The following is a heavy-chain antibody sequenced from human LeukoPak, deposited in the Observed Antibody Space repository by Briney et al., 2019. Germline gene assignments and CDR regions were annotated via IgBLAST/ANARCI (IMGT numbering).Heavy chain of an antibody. Sequence: GESLKISCKGSEDSFTNYWIGWVRQMPGKGLECMGIIYPGDSDTRYSPSFQGQVTISADKSSSTAYLQWSSLKASDTAMYYCARLGSTSYMDVWGKGTTVTISS. J-gene: IGHJ6*03. CDR2: IYPGDSDT. CDR1: EDSFTNYW. V-gene: IGHV5-51*01. D-gene: IGHD2-2*01. CDR3: ARLGSTSYMDV.